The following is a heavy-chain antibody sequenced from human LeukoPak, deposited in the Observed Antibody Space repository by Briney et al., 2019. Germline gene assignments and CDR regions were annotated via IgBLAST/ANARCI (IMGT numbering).Heavy chain of an antibody. J-gene: IGHJ3*02. Sequence: PGRSLRLSCAASGFTFSSYGMHWVRQAPGKGLEWVAVIWYDGSNKYYADSVEGRFTISRDNSKKALYLQMNSLSAEDTAVYYCAKDAFSYNGVFDAFDIWGQGTMVTVSS. CDR1: GFTFSSYG. V-gene: IGHV3-33*06. CDR2: IWYDGSNK. CDR3: AKDAFSYNGVFDAFDI. D-gene: IGHD3-3*01.